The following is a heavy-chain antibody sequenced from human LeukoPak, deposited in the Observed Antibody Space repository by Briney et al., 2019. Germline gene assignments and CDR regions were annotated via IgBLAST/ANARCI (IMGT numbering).Heavy chain of an antibody. D-gene: IGHD6-19*01. CDR1: GFTFSSYW. V-gene: IGHV3-74*01. Sequence: PGGSLRLSCAASGFTFSSYWMHWVRQAPGKGLVWVSRINSDGSSTYYADSVKGRFTISRDNSKNTLYLQMNSLRAEDTAVYYCAKPAKYSSGWKAFDYWGQGTLVTVSS. CDR3: AKPAKYSSGWKAFDY. J-gene: IGHJ4*02. CDR2: INSDGSST.